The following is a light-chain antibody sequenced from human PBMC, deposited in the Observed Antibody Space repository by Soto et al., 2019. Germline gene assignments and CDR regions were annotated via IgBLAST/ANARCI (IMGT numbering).Light chain of an antibody. V-gene: IGLV1-47*01. CDR2: RNN. J-gene: IGLJ3*02. Sequence: QSVLTQPPSASGTPGQRVTISCSGSSSNIGSNYVYWYQQLPGTAPTLLIHRNNQRPSGVPDRFSGSKSGTSASLAISGLRSEDEADYYCATWDDSLSGWVFGGGTKVTVL. CDR3: ATWDDSLSGWV. CDR1: SSNIGSNY.